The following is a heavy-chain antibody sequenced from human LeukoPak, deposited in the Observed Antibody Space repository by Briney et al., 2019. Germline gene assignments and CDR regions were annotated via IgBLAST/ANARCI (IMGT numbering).Heavy chain of an antibody. CDR1: GFTFSSYN. J-gene: IGHJ3*02. CDR2: ISSSSSTI. Sequence: GGSLRLSCAASGFTFSSYNMNWVRQAPGKGLEWVSYISSSSSTIYYADSVKGRFTISRDNAKNSLYLQMNSLRAEDTAVYYCASLGAFDIWGQGTMVTVSS. CDR3: ASLGAFDI. V-gene: IGHV3-48*04.